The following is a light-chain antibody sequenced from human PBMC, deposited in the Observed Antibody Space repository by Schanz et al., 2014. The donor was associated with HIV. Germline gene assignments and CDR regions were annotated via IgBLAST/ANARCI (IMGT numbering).Light chain of an antibody. V-gene: IGKV3-20*01. CDR3: QQYGSSPWT. Sequence: EIVLTQSPATLSLSPGERATLSCRASQSVSDNYLAWYQQRPGQAPRLLIYGASSRATGISDRFSGSGSGTEFTLTISRVEPEDYAVYYCQQYGSSPWTFGQGTRVDVK. CDR2: GAS. CDR1: QSVSDNY. J-gene: IGKJ1*01.